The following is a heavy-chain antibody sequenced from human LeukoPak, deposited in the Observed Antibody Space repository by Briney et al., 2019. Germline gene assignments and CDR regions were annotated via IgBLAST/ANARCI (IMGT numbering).Heavy chain of an antibody. CDR3: ARGQRVVVPAAIKYWFDP. V-gene: IGHV1-8*03. J-gene: IGHJ5*02. CDR2: MNPNSGNT. D-gene: IGHD2-2*02. Sequence: ASVKVSCKASGYTFTSYDINWVRQATGQGLEWMGWMNPNSGNTGYAQKFQGRVTITRNTSISTAYMELSSLRSEDTAVYYCARGQRVVVPAAIKYWFDPWGQGTLDTVSS. CDR1: GYTFTSYD.